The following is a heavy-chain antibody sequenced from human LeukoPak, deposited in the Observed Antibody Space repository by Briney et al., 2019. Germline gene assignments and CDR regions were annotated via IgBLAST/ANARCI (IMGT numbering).Heavy chain of an antibody. Sequence: GGSLRLSCAASGFTFDDYAMHWVRHAPGKGLEWVSHIRWNSGVIGYADSVKGRFTISRDNAKNPLYLQMNSLRAEDTAVYYCVREKGVTRVRGVIRYYIDDWGQGTLVAVSS. CDR2: IRWNSGVI. CDR1: GFTFDDYA. D-gene: IGHD3-10*01. CDR3: VREKGVTRVRGVIRYYIDD. J-gene: IGHJ4*02. V-gene: IGHV3-9*01.